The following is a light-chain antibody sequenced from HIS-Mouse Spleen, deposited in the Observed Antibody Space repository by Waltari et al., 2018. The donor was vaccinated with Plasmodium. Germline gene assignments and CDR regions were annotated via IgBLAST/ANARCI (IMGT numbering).Light chain of an antibody. CDR1: KLGDKY. V-gene: IGLV3-1*01. Sequence: SYELTQPPSVSVSPGQTASITCSGDKLGDKYACWYQKKPGQSPVLVIYQDSKRPSGIPEGFSGSNSGKTATLTISGTQAMDEADYYCQAWDSSTDYVFGTGTKVTVL. J-gene: IGLJ1*01. CDR3: QAWDSSTDYV. CDR2: QDS.